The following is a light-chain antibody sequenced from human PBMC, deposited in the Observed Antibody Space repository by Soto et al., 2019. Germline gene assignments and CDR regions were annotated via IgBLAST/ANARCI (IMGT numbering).Light chain of an antibody. J-gene: IGKJ4*01. V-gene: IGKV4-1*01. Sequence: DIVMTQSPDSLAVSLGERATINCKSSQSVLYSSNNKNYLAWYQQKPGQPPKLLIYWASTRESGVPDRFRGSGSWTDFTLPISSLHAEDVAVYYCHQYYSTPLTFCGGTKVDIK. CDR1: QSVLYSSNNKNY. CDR2: WAS. CDR3: HQYYSTPLT.